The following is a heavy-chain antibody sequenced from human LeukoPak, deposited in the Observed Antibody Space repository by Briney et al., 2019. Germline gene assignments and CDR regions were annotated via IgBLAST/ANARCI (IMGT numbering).Heavy chain of an antibody. V-gene: IGHV4-39*01. CDR2: IYYSGST. Sequence: PSETLSLTCTVSGGSISSSSYYWGWIRQPPGKGLEWIGSIYYSGSTYYNPSLKSRVTISVDTSKNQFSRKLSSVTAADTAVYYCARRIYSSRFLEWSDYWGQGTLVTVSS. J-gene: IGHJ4*02. CDR1: GGSISSSSYY. CDR3: ARRIYSSRFLEWSDY. D-gene: IGHD3-3*01.